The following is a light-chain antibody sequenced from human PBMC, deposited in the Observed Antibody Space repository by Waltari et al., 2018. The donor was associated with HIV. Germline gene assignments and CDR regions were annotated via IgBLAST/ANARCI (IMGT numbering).Light chain of an antibody. V-gene: IGLV2-14*03. CDR1: SADVGYYNY. CDR2: DVT. CDR3: SSYVGSSTSWL. J-gene: IGLJ3*02. Sequence: QSALTQPASVSASPGQSIVLSCTETSADVGYYNYVYWYQQHPGKVPKLVIYDVTSRPSGVSNRFSGSKSGNTASLTISGLRADDEADYYCSSYVGSSTSWLFGGGTKLTV.